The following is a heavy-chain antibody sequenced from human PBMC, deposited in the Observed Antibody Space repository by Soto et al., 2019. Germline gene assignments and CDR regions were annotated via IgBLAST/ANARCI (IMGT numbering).Heavy chain of an antibody. CDR2: IYPGDSDT. CDR1: GYRFTSYW. CDR3: ARQQSCSSVYYGMDV. J-gene: IGHJ6*02. D-gene: IGHD6-6*01. Sequence: ESLKTSSKGSGYRFTSYWIGWVRQMPGKGVEWMGIIYPGDSDTRYSPSFQGQVTISADKSISTAYLQWSSMKASDTAMYYCARQQSCSSVYYGMDVWGQGTTVTVSS. V-gene: IGHV5-51*01.